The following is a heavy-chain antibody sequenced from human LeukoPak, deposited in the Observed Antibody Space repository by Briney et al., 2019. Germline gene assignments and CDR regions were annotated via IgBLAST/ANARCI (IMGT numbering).Heavy chain of an antibody. CDR3: ARELGYCSGASCYFKYYGMDV. CDR2: IYSGGST. Sequence: GGSLRLSCAVSGFTVSSNYMSWVRQAPGKGLEWVSVIYSGGSTYYADSVKGRFTISRDNSKNTLYLQMNSLRAENTAVYYCARELGYCSGASCYFKYYGMDVWGQGTTVTVFS. V-gene: IGHV3-53*01. J-gene: IGHJ6*02. D-gene: IGHD2-15*01. CDR1: GFTVSSNY.